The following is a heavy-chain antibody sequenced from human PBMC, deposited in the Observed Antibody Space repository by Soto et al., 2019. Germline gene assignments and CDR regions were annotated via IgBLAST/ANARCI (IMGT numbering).Heavy chain of an antibody. CDR3: ARDSGYYYGSGSYYNQYFDY. D-gene: IGHD3-10*01. Sequence: PSETQSLTSTVSGGNIRSYYWSWIRQPPGKGLEWIGYIYYSGSTNYNPSLKSRVTISVDTSKNQFSLKLSSVTAADTAVYYCARDSGYYYGSGSYYNQYFDYWGQGTLVTVSS. J-gene: IGHJ4*02. V-gene: IGHV4-59*01. CDR2: IYYSGST. CDR1: GGNIRSYY.